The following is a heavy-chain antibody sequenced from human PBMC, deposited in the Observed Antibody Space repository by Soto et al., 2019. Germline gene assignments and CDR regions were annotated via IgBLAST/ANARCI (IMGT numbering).Heavy chain of an antibody. Sequence: EGQLVQSGAEVREPGESLKISCKGSGYSFSAYWIAWVRQRPGKGLEWMGILYPGSSESKYSPSLQGHVTFSADTSTSTAYLQWGSLKASDTAIYYCARLLGGGYEFYGMHVWGQGTTVTVSS. CDR3: ARLLGGGYEFYGMHV. J-gene: IGHJ6*02. CDR2: LYPGSSES. V-gene: IGHV5-51*01. D-gene: IGHD5-12*01. CDR1: GYSFSAYW.